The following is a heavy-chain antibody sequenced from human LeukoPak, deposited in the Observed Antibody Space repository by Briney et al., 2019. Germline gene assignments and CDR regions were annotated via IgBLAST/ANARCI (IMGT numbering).Heavy chain of an antibody. Sequence: ASVKVSCKASGGTFSSYAISWVRQAPGQGLEWMGGIIPIFGTANYAQKFQGRVTITADESTSTAYMELSSLRSEDTAVYYCARDCSGGSCYPPTSRWFDPWGQGTLVTVSS. CDR3: ARDCSGGSCYPPTSRWFDP. D-gene: IGHD2-15*01. V-gene: IGHV1-69*13. J-gene: IGHJ5*02. CDR1: GGTFSSYA. CDR2: IIPIFGTA.